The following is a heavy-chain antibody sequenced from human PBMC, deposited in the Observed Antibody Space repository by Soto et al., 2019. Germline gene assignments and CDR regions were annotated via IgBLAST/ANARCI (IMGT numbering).Heavy chain of an antibody. Sequence: QVQLLQSGGEVKRPGASVRVSCKASGYTFANYGITWVRQAPGQGLELVGWISVYNGDTNFAQKFRGRVTLTTDTFTTTAYMELRGLRSDDTAVYFCARAGRYYAGDPGPWGQGTLVTVSS. CDR3: ARAGRYYAGDPGP. D-gene: IGHD3-22*01. V-gene: IGHV1-18*01. J-gene: IGHJ5*02. CDR1: GYTFANYG. CDR2: ISVYNGDT.